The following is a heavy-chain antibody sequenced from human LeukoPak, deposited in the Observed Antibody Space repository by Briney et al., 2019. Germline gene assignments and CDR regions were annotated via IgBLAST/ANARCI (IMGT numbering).Heavy chain of an antibody. Sequence: GGSLRLSCAASGFTFSGSALHWVRQASGKGLEWVGRIRSTANGYASAYAASVKGRFTISRDDSKNTAYLQMDSLKTEDTAVYYCTGNYYGSGSYADFDYWGQGTLVTVSS. CDR2: IRSTANGYAS. V-gene: IGHV3-73*01. D-gene: IGHD3-10*01. J-gene: IGHJ4*02. CDR3: TGNYYGSGSYADFDY. CDR1: GFTFSGSA.